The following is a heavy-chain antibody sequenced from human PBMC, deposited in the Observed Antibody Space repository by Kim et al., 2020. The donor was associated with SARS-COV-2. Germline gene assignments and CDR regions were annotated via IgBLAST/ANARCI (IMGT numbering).Heavy chain of an antibody. V-gene: IGHV3-53*05. J-gene: IGHJ4*02. Sequence: ADSVKGRFIISRDISKNALDLQMSSLRVEDTAIYYCARGQTSFTTGWYVDVWGQGTRVTVSS. CDR3: ARGQTSFTTGWYVDV. D-gene: IGHD6-19*01.